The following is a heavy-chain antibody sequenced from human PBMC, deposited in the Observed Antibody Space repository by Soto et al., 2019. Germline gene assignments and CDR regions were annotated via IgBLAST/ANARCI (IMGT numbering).Heavy chain of an antibody. D-gene: IGHD2-15*01. CDR3: ARSDKVVVAASSPVYFDY. CDR1: GYSFTNYY. Sequence: QVQLVKSGAEVKKPGASVKVSCKTSGYSFTNYYLHWVRQAPGQGLEWMGLINPSGISTSYAQKCQGRVTMTRDTSTITVYMALSSLRSADTAVYSCARSDKVVVAASSPVYFDYWGQGTLVTVSS. CDR2: INPSGIST. V-gene: IGHV1-46*01. J-gene: IGHJ4*02.